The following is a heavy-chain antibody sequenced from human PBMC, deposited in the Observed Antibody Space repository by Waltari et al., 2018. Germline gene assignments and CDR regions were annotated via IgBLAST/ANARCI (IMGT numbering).Heavy chain of an antibody. Sequence: QVQLVQSGAEVKQPGASVKVSCQASGYTFTDSVIDWVRHAPGQGLEWMGRINPKSGATTYPQKLQGRITMTRDTSIGTAYMELGSVTSDDTALYYCARHIDSIRSAWGQGTLVTVSS. J-gene: IGHJ5*02. V-gene: IGHV1-2*06. CDR3: ARHIDSIRSA. CDR1: GYTFTDSV. CDR2: INPKSGAT. D-gene: IGHD2-21*01.